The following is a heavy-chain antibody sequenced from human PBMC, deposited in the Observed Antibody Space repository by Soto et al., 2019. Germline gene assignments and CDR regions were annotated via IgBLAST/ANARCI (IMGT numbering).Heavy chain of an antibody. V-gene: IGHV1-18*04. CDR1: GYTFANYD. Sequence: QVQLVQSGGEVKKPGASVKVSCKTSGYTFANYDFSWVRQAPGQGLEWMGWVSNKNGVTSYAENFRDRVTITTDTSTNTVYMELRSLTSDDTAGYFCASERLNTGWYGFDYWGQGTQVTVSS. J-gene: IGHJ4*02. CDR2: VSNKNGVT. D-gene: IGHD6-19*01. CDR3: ASERLNTGWYGFDY.